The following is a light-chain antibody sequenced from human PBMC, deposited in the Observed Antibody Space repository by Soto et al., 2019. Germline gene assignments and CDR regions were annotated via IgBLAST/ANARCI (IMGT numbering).Light chain of an antibody. Sequence: DMRMTQSPSSLSSSVGDRGTIACRASQDISTYLAWYQQKPGKVPKLLIYAASTLLSGVPSRFSGSGSGTEFTLTISSLQPDDFATYYCQQYNSYSWTIGQGTKVDIK. CDR2: AAS. CDR1: QDISTY. J-gene: IGKJ1*01. CDR3: QQYNSYSWT. V-gene: IGKV1-27*01.